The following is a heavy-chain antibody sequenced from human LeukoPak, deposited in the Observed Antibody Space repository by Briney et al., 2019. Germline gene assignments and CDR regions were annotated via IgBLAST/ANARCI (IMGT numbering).Heavy chain of an antibody. V-gene: IGHV3-9*01. J-gene: IGHJ4*02. D-gene: IGHD3-22*01. CDR1: GFTFDDYA. CDR2: ISWNSGGI. Sequence: GGSLRLSCAASGFTFDDYAMHWVRQAPGKGLEWVSGISWNSGGIGYADSVKGRFTISRDNAKNSLYLQMNSLRAEDTALYYCAKSPYDSSGYYGEHFDCWGQGTLVTVSS. CDR3: AKSPYDSSGYYGEHFDC.